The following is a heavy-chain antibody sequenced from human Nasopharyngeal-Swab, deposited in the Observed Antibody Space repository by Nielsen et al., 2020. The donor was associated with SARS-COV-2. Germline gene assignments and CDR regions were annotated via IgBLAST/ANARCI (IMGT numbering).Heavy chain of an antibody. CDR1: GFTFSSFG. Sequence: GESLKISCAVSGFTFSSFGMHWVRQAPGKGLEWVAFIAHDASNEYYGDSVKGRFSISRDSSKNTLYLQMDSLRGEDTAVYYCARDAPAHYGASYWGRGTLVTVSS. V-gene: IGHV3-30*03. J-gene: IGHJ4*02. CDR3: ARDAPAHYGASY. D-gene: IGHD4-17*01. CDR2: IAHDASNE.